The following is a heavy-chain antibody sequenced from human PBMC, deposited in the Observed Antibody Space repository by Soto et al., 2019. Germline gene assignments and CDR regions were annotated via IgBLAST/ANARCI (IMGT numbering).Heavy chain of an antibody. CDR1: GFTFSTYD. CDR3: ARAPGGYGMDV. V-gene: IGHV3-13*04. Sequence: EVQLVESGGGLVQPGGSLRLSCAASGFTFSTYDMHWVRQAPGKGLEWVSAIGTAGDTYYPGSVKGRFTISRENAKNSLYLQMNSLRAGDTAVYYCARAPGGYGMDVWGQGTTVTVSS. D-gene: IGHD2-15*01. J-gene: IGHJ6*02. CDR2: IGTAGDT.